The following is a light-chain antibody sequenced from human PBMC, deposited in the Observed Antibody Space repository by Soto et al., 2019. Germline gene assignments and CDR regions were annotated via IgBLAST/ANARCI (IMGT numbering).Light chain of an antibody. V-gene: IGKV3-20*01. CDR2: GAS. CDR1: QSVSSYY. Sequence: EIVLTQSPCTLSLSPGERATISCRATQSVSSYYLAWYQQKPGHAPLLLFYGASSRATGIPDRFSGSGSGTDSTLTISRLEPEDFAVYYCQQYGSSPITFGQGTRLEIK. CDR3: QQYGSSPIT. J-gene: IGKJ5*01.